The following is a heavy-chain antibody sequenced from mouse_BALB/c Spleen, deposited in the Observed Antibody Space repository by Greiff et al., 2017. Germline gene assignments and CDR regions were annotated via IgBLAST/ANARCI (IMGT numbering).Heavy chain of an antibody. CDR2: ISSGSSTT. CDR3: AREGSTHYYAMDY. J-gene: IGHJ4*01. CDR1: GFTFSSFG. Sequence: EVQVVESGGGLVQPGGSRKLSCAASGFTFSSFGMHWVRQVPEKGLEWVAYISSGSSTTYYADTVKGRFTISRDNPKNTLFLQMTSLRSEDTAMYYCAREGSTHYYAMDYWGQGTSVTVSS. D-gene: IGHD1-1*01. V-gene: IGHV5-17*02.